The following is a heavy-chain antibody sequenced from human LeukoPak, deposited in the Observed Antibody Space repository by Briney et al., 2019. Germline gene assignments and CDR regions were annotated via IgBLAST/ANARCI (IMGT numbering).Heavy chain of an antibody. CDR3: ARRYCSSTSCLEPFDY. CDR2: FYPGDSDT. Sequence: GGSLKISCKGSGYSFTSYWIGWVHQIPGKGLEWMGIFYPGDSDTRYSPSFQGKVTISADKSISTAYLQWSSLKASDTAMYYCARRYCSSTSCLEPFDYWGQGTLVTVSS. CDR1: GYSFTSYW. D-gene: IGHD2-2*01. V-gene: IGHV5-51*07. J-gene: IGHJ4*02.